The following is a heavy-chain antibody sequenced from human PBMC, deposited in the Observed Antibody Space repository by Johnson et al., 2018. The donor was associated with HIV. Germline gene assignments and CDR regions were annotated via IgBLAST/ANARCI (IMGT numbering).Heavy chain of an antibody. J-gene: IGHJ3*02. Sequence: QVQLVESGGGVVQPGRSLRVSCAASGFSFGSYGMHWVRQAPGKGLEWVAVISYDGSNKYYADSVKGRFTISRDNSKNTLYLQMNSLRAEDTAVYYCARAGLTYYYDSSGYYWGAFDIWGQGTMVTDSS. CDR3: ARAGLTYYYDSSGYYWGAFDI. D-gene: IGHD3-22*01. CDR1: GFSFGSYG. CDR2: ISYDGSNK. V-gene: IGHV3-30*03.